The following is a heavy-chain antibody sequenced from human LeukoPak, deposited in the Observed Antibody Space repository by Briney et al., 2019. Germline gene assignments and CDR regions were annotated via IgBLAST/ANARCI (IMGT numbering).Heavy chain of an antibody. D-gene: IGHD3-10*01. CDR3: ARAAGPYGSGSYAFDY. J-gene: IGHJ4*02. V-gene: IGHV1-69*06. Sequence: SVKVSCKASGGTFSSYAISWVRQAPGQGLEWMGGIIPIFGTANYAQKFQGRVTITADKSTSTAYMELSSLRSEDTAVYYCARAAGPYGSGSYAFDYWGQGTLVTVSS. CDR1: GGTFSSYA. CDR2: IIPIFGTA.